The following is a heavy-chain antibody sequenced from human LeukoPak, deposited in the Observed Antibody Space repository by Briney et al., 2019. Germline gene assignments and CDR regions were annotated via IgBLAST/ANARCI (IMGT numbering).Heavy chain of an antibody. V-gene: IGHV1-69*13. CDR3: ARDLYCTNGVCPNWFDP. J-gene: IGHJ5*02. CDR1: GGTFSSYA. D-gene: IGHD2-8*01. Sequence: SVKVSCKASGGTFSSYAISWVRQAPGQGLEWMGGIIPIFGTANYAQKFQGRVTITADESTSTAYMELSSLRSEDTAVYYCARDLYCTNGVCPNWFDPWGQGTLVAVSS. CDR2: IIPIFGTA.